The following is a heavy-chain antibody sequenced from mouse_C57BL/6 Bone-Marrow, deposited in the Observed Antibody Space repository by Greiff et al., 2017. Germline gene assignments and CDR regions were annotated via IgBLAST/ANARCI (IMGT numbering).Heavy chain of an antibody. J-gene: IGHJ2*01. D-gene: IGHD1-1*01. CDR3: IRQGYGSTVDY. V-gene: IGHV10-1*01. CDR2: IRSKSNNYAT. CDR1: GFSFNTYA. Sequence: DVMLVESGGGLVQPKGSLKLSCAASGFSFNTYAMNWVRQAPGKGLEWVARIRSKSNNYATYYADSVKDRFTISRDDSESMLYLQMNNLKTEDTAMYYCIRQGYGSTVDYWGQGTTLTVSS.